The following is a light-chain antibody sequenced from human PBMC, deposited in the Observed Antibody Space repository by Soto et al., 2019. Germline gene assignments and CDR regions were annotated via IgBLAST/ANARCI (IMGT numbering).Light chain of an antibody. CDR2: EVN. Sequence: QSALTQPASLSGSPGQSITISCTGTSSDIGAYDYVSWFQQHPGKAPKLMISEVNNRPSGVSNRFSGSKSGNTAYLTISGLQVEDEAEYFCFSSTTTSTHVFGNGKKLTV. V-gene: IGLV2-14*01. J-gene: IGLJ1*01. CDR1: SSDIGAYDY. CDR3: FSSTTTSTHV.